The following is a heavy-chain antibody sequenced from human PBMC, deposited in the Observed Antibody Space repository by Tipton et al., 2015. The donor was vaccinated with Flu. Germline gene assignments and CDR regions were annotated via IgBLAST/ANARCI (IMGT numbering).Heavy chain of an antibody. Sequence: GLVKPSETLSLTCSVSGGSISSYFWNWIRQSPGKGLEWIAYVAYSGSSNANPSLNSRVTISVDTSNNQFSLKMNSVTAADSGIYYCARDEGLAFDIWGPGTVVTVSS. CDR3: ARDEGLAFDI. J-gene: IGHJ3*02. CDR1: GGSISSYF. CDR2: VAYSGSS. V-gene: IGHV4-59*01.